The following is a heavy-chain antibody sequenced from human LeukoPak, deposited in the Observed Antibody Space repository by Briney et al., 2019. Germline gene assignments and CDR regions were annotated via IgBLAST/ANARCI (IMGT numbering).Heavy chain of an antibody. V-gene: IGHV3-7*03. CDR2: INQDEGEK. Sequence: GGSLRLSCAASGFTFSSHWMNWVRQAPGKGLEWVAIINQDEGEKYYVDSVEGRFTISRDNAKDSLYLQMNSLRAEDTAVYYCAKDYFYGSGSYFDYWGQGTLVTVSS. D-gene: IGHD3-10*01. CDR3: AKDYFYGSGSYFDY. CDR1: GFTFSSHW. J-gene: IGHJ4*02.